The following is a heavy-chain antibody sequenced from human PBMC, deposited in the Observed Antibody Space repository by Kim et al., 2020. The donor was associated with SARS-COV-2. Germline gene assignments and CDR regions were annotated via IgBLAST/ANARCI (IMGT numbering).Heavy chain of an antibody. D-gene: IGHD3-16*01. CDR1: GFTFSTYA. J-gene: IGHJ4*02. CDR2: IDTDGSIT. V-gene: IGHV3-74*01. Sequence: GGSLRLSCAASGFTFSTYAMNWVRQVPGQGLMWVSQIDTDGSITTYAEAVLGRFSISRDNAKNTLYLQMNSLRVEDTAIYYCIRDNIQPGDLWGQGVMVTVSS. CDR3: IRDNIQPGDL.